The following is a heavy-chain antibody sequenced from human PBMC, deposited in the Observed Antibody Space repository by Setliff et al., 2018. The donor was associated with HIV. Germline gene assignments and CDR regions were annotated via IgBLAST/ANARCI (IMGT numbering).Heavy chain of an antibody. CDR1: GGFISSSSYY. CDR2: IFNGGRT. CDR3: ARRRSSGWYHYFDY. V-gene: IGHV4-39*07. J-gene: IGHJ4*02. D-gene: IGHD6-19*01. Sequence: PSETLSLTCTVSGGFISSSSYYWGWIRQPPGKGLEWIGSIFNGGRTYYNPSLKSRVTISIDTSKNRFSLKLSSVTAADTAVYYCARRRSSGWYHYFDYWGQGTLVTVSS.